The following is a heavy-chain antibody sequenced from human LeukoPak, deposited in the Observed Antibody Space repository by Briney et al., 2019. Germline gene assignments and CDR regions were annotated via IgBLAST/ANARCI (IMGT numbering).Heavy chain of an antibody. CDR3: ASEMATILDY. Sequence: GGSLRLSCAASGFTFSSYAMHWVRQAPGKGLEWVAVISYDGSNKYYADSVKGRFTISRDNSENTLYLQMNSLRAEDTAVYYCASEMATILDYWGQGTLVTVSS. D-gene: IGHD5-12*01. CDR1: GFTFSSYA. V-gene: IGHV3-30-3*01. J-gene: IGHJ4*02. CDR2: ISYDGSNK.